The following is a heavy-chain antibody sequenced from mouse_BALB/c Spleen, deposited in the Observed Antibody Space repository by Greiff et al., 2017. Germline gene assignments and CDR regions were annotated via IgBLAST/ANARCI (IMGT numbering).Heavy chain of an antibody. V-gene: IGHV1S137*01. CDR2: ISTYYGDA. CDR3: ATGDCYFLAY. Sequence: VQLQQSGAELVRPGVSVKISCKGSGYTFTDYAMHWVKQSHAKSLEWIGVISTYYGDASYNQKFKGKATMTVDKSSSTAYMELARLTSEDSAIYYCATGDCYFLAYWGQGTLVTVSA. CDR1: GYTFTDYA. J-gene: IGHJ3*01. D-gene: IGHD2-3*01.